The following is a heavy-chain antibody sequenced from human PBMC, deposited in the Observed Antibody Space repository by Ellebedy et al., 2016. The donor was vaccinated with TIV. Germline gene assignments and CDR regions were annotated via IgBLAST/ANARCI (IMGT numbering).Heavy chain of an antibody. J-gene: IGHJ3*02. D-gene: IGHD5-18*01. Sequence: PGGSLRLSCLASGFPFSRYWMGWVRQAPGKGLEWVASINQEGREKYYVDSVTGRFTLSRDNVDNYLHLQMNSLGVEDTAIYYCARIVNKYGYLCGFDIWGQGTVVTVSS. CDR1: GFPFSRYW. V-gene: IGHV3-7*01. CDR3: ARIVNKYGYLCGFDI. CDR2: INQEGREK.